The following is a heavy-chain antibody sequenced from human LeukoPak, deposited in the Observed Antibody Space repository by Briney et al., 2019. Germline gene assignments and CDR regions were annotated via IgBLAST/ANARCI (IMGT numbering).Heavy chain of an antibody. CDR1: GGSISSGGYY. CDR3: ARGILGYCSSTSCRAPGPGDY. D-gene: IGHD2-2*01. CDR2: IYYSGST. Sequence: SETLSLTCTVSGGSISSGGYYWSWIRQHPGKGLEWIGYIYYSGSTYYNPSLKSRVTISVDTSKNQFSLKLSSVTAADTAVYYCARGILGYCSSTSCRAPGPGDYWGQGTLVTVSS. V-gene: IGHV4-31*03. J-gene: IGHJ4*02.